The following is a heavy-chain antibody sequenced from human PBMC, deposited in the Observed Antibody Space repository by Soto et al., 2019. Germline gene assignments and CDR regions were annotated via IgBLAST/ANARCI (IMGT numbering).Heavy chain of an antibody. Sequence: GXSLTLSCAASGFSFSSYAMSWFRQAPGKGLEWVSVISGSGGSTYYADSVKGRFTISRDNSTSTAYMELSSLRSEDTAVYYCARGKSSSGYFLPYYWGQGTLVTVSS. J-gene: IGHJ4*02. CDR1: GFSFSSYA. CDR3: ARGKSSSGYFLPYY. CDR2: ISGSGGST. D-gene: IGHD3-22*01. V-gene: IGHV3-23*01.